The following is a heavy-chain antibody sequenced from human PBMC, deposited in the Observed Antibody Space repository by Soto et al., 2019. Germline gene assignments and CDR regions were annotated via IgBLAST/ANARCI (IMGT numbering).Heavy chain of an antibody. D-gene: IGHD6-13*01. V-gene: IGHV4-31*03. J-gene: IGHJ5*02. CDR2: IYYSGST. CDR1: GGSISSGGYY. CDR3: ARDAAGAWFDP. Sequence: PSETLSLTCTVSGGSISSGGYYWSWIRQHPGKGLEWIGYIYYSGSTYYNPSLKSRVTISVDTSKNQFSLKLSSVTAADTAVYYCARDAAGAWFDPWGQGTLVTVSS.